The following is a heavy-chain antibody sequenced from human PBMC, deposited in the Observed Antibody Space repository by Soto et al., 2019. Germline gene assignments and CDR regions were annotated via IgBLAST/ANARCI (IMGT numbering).Heavy chain of an antibody. CDR2: ISPYSGNT. CDR3: AREMWTRSGPQNFFDY. J-gene: IGHJ4*02. Sequence: ASVKVSCKASGYGFTIYGISWVRQAPGQGLEWMGWISPYSGNTRYPENLQGRVTMTTDTSTSTAYMELRSLRSDDTAVYYCAREMWTRSGPQNFFDYWGQGALVTVPQ. CDR1: GYGFTIYG. V-gene: IGHV1-18*01. D-gene: IGHD6-25*01.